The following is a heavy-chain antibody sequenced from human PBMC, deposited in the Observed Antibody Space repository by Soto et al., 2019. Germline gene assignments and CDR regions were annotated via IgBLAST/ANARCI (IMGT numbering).Heavy chain of an antibody. J-gene: IGHJ4*02. V-gene: IGHV1-69*13. CDR3: AESFPKYYYDSSGYYSFDY. Sequence: SVKVSCKASGCTFSSYAINWVRQAPGQGLEWMGGIIPIFGTANYAQKFQGRVTITADESTSTAYMELSSLRSEDTAVYYCAESFPKYYYDSSGYYSFDYWGQGTLVTVSS. CDR2: IIPIFGTA. CDR1: GCTFSSYA. D-gene: IGHD3-22*01.